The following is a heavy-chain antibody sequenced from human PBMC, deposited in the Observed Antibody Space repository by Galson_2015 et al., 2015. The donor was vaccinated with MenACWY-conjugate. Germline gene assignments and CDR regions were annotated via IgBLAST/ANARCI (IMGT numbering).Heavy chain of an antibody. CDR2: IYYSGST. CDR1: GGSISSYY. V-gene: IGHV4-59*12. Sequence: ETLSLTCTVSGGSISSYYWSWIRQPPGKGLEWIGYIYYSGSTNYNPSLKSRVTISVDTSKNQFSLKLSSVTAADTAVYYCASGYSSGWEEFDYWGQGTLVTVSS. D-gene: IGHD6-19*01. J-gene: IGHJ4*02. CDR3: ASGYSSGWEEFDY.